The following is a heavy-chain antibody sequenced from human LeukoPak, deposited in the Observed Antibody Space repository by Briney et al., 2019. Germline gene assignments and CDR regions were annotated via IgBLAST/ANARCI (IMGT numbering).Heavy chain of an antibody. D-gene: IGHD6-13*01. CDR3: ARDGGSIAAAGRGLYAFDI. J-gene: IGHJ3*02. CDR1: GYTFTGYY. Sequence: ASVKVSCKASGYTFTGYYMHWVRQAPGQGLEWMGWINPNSGGTNYAQKFQGRVTMTRDTSISTAYMELSRLRSDDTAVYYCARDGGSIAAAGRGLYAFDIWGQGTMVTVS. V-gene: IGHV1-2*02. CDR2: INPNSGGT.